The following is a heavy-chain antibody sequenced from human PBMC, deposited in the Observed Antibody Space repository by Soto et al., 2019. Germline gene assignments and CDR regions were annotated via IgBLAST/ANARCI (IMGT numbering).Heavy chain of an antibody. D-gene: IGHD6-6*01. CDR2: IRSSGVDT. Sequence: GGSLRLSCAASGFTLSSYAMSWVRQAPGKGLEYVSGIRSSGVDTYHANSVKGRFTISRDNSKNTVYLQMGSLRPEDMAVYYCARRARPDFYYMDVWGKGTTVTVSS. V-gene: IGHV3-64*01. CDR3: ARRARPDFYYMDV. J-gene: IGHJ6*03. CDR1: GFTLSSYA.